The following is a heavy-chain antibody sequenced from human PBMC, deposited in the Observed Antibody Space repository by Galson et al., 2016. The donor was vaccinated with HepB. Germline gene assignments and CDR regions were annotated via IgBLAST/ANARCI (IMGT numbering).Heavy chain of an antibody. CDR2: ISYDGSDK. J-gene: IGHJ6*02. V-gene: IGHV3-30*04. CDR3: ATDKAEYGILTGHPRHYSFYGVDV. CDR1: GFTLRNYA. Sequence: SLRLSCAASGFTLRNYAIHWVRQAPGKGLEWVALISYDGSDKYYADSVKGRLSISRDNSKNTLSLQMNSLRAEETAVYYCATDKAEYGILTGHPRHYSFYGVDVWGQGITVTVSS. D-gene: IGHD3-9*01.